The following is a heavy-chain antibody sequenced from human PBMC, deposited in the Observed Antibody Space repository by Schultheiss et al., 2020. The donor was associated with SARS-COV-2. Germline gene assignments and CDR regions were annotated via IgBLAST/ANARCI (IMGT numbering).Heavy chain of an antibody. Sequence: SVKVSCKASGFTFTSSAVQWVRQARGQRLEWIGWISAYNGNTNYAQKLQGWVTMTRDTSISTAYMELSRLRSDDTAVYYCASFRGADYGMDVWGQGTTVTVSS. J-gene: IGHJ6*02. CDR3: ASFRGADYGMDV. CDR1: GFTFTSSA. CDR2: ISAYNGNT. V-gene: IGHV1-58*01. D-gene: IGHD1-26*01.